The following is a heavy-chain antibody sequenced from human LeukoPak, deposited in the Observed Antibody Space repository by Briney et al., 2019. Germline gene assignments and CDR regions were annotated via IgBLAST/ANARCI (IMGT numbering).Heavy chain of an antibody. Sequence: ASVKVSCKASGGTFSSYAISWVRQAPGQGLEWMGGIIPIFGTANYAQKFQGRVTITADESTSTAYMELSSLRSEDTAVYYCARGFLEWLLYRNWFDPWGQGTLVTVSS. CDR1: GGTFSSYA. V-gene: IGHV1-69*13. J-gene: IGHJ5*02. CDR3: ARGFLEWLLYRNWFDP. CDR2: IIPIFGTA. D-gene: IGHD3-3*01.